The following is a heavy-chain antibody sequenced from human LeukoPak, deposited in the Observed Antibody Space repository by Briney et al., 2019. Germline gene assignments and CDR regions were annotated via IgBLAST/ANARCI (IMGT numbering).Heavy chain of an antibody. CDR3: AHSDYDILTGYGMDV. V-gene: IGHV2-5*01. CDR1: GFSLSTSGVG. J-gene: IGHJ6*02. D-gene: IGHD3-9*01. Sequence: SGPTLVKPTHTLTLTCTFSGFSLSTSGVGVGWIRQPPGKALEWLALIYLNDDKRYSPSLKSRLTITTDTYKNQVVLTMTNMDPVDTATYYCAHSDYDILTGYGMDVWGQGTTVTVSS. CDR2: IYLNDDK.